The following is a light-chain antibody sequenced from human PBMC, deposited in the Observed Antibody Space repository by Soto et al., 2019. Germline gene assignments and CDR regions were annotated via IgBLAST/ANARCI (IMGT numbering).Light chain of an antibody. J-gene: IGKJ4*01. CDR2: GAS. CDR1: QSVGSN. Sequence: EIVLTQSPATLSMSPGEGATLSCRASQSVGSNLAWYQQQPGQAPRLLVYGASTRATEIPARFSCSGSGTEFTLTISSLQSEDFAVYYCQQYNDWPLTFGGGTKVEIK. CDR3: QQYNDWPLT. V-gene: IGKV3-15*01.